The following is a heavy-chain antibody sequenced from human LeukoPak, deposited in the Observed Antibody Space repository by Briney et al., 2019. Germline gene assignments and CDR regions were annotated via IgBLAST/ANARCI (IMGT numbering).Heavy chain of an antibody. CDR3: ARGGKPYYDFWSGYLEY. CDR2: VYYSGST. CDR1: GGSISSSSYY. V-gene: IGHV4-61*01. Sequence: SETLSLTCTVSGGSISSSSYYWSWIRQPPGKGLEWIGYVYYSGSTNYNPSLKSRVTILVDTSKNQFSLKLSSVTATDTAVYYCARGGKPYYDFWSGYLEYWGQGTLVTVSS. D-gene: IGHD3-3*01. J-gene: IGHJ4*02.